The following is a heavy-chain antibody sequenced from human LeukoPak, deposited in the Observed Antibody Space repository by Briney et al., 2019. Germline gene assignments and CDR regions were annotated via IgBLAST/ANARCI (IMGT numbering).Heavy chain of an antibody. Sequence: PSETLSLTCTVSGGSISSYYWSWIRQPPGKGLEWIGDIYYSGSTNYNPSLKSRVTISVDTSKNQFSLKLSSVTAADTAVYYCARARHYYDSSGYYLGTFDIWGQGTMVTVSS. CDR1: GGSISSYY. CDR3: ARARHYYDSSGYYLGTFDI. V-gene: IGHV4-59*01. J-gene: IGHJ3*02. CDR2: IYYSGST. D-gene: IGHD3-22*01.